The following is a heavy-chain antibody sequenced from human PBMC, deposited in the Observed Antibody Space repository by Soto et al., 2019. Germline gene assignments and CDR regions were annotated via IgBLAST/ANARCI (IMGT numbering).Heavy chain of an antibody. Sequence: QLLESGGGFVQPGGSLRLSCVASGFTFSNFAMAWVRQAPGEGLEWVSAISGSGDDTFYADSMKGRFTISRDNSKDTLYLQINSLRAEETAVYYCAIPIPKTGTTFGFWGQGTLVTVSS. CDR2: ISGSGDDT. CDR3: AIPIPKTGTTFGF. CDR1: GFTFSNFA. D-gene: IGHD1-1*01. J-gene: IGHJ4*02. V-gene: IGHV3-23*01.